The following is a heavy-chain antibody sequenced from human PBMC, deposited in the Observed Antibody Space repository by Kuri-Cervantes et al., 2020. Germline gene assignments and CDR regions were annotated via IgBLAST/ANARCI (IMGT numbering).Heavy chain of an antibody. CDR1: GFTFSSYW. V-gene: IGHV3-7*01. CDR2: IKQDGSEK. D-gene: IGHD3-9*01. J-gene: IGHJ4*02. CDR3: ARNYDILTGYYDGYFDY. Sequence: GGSLRLSCAASGFTFSSYWMSWVRQAPGKGLEWVANIKQDGSEKYYVDSVKGRFTISRGNAKNSLYLQMNSLRAEDTAVYYCARNYDILTGYYDGYFDYWGQGALVTVSS.